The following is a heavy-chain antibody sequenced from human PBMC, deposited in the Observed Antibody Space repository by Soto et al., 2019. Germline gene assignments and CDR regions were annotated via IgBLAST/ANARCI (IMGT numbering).Heavy chain of an antibody. Sequence: SETLSLTCTVSGGSISSGGYYWSWIRQHPGKGLEWIGYIYYSGSTYYNPSLKSRVTISVDTSKNQFSLKLSSVTAADTAVYYCARDVGYGDYGDYFDYWGQGTLVTVSS. J-gene: IGHJ4*02. CDR3: ARDVGYGDYGDYFDY. V-gene: IGHV4-31*03. D-gene: IGHD4-17*01. CDR1: GGSISSGGYY. CDR2: IYYSGST.